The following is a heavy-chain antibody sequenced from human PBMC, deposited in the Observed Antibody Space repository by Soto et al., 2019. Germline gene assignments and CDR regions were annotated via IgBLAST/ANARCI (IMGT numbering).Heavy chain of an antibody. Sequence: QVQLQQWGAGLLKPSETLSLTCAVYGGSFSGYYWNWIRQPPGKGLEWIGEIDHSGYTNYNPSLKRRVTISVDTSKNQFSLRLTSVTAADTAVYYCARVRDWFDPWGQGTLLTVSS. CDR3: ARVRDWFDP. CDR1: GGSFSGYY. D-gene: IGHD3-3*01. CDR2: IDHSGYT. J-gene: IGHJ5*02. V-gene: IGHV4-34*01.